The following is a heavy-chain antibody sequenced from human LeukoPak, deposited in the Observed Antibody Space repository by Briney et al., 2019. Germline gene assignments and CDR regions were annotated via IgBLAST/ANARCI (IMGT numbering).Heavy chain of an antibody. Sequence: PSGTLSLTCGVSGGSISTTNWWTWVRQPPREGLEWIGEVHLSGRTHYNPSLESRVTMSVDMSENHISLRLTSVTAADTAVYYCAREGGPYRPLDDSGQGTLVTVSS. J-gene: IGHJ4*02. CDR3: AREGGPYRPLDD. CDR1: GGSISTTNW. CDR2: VHLSGRT. V-gene: IGHV4-4*02.